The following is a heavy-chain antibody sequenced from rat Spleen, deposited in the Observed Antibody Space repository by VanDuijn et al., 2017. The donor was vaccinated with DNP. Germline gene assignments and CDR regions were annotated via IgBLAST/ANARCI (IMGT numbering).Heavy chain of an antibody. V-gene: IGHV5S23*01. CDR3: TRPDY. CDR2: ITSGRGIT. Sequence: EVQLVESGGGLVQPGRSLKLSCAASGFIFSDYNMAWVRQAPKKGLEWIASITSGRGITSYPDSVKGRFTISRDDAENTLFLQMISLRSEDTATYYCTRPDYWGQGVMVTVSS. CDR1: GFIFSDYN. J-gene: IGHJ2*01.